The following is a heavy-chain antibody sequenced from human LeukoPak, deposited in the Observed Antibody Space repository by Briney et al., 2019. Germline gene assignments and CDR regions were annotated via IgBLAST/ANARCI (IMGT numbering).Heavy chain of an antibody. CDR3: ARAYVWGSYRAFGI. Sequence: PSETLSLTCAIYGGSFSGSYWTWIRQPPGKGLEWIGYIYHSGSTYYNPSLKSRVTISVDRSKNQFSLKLSSVTAADTAVYYCARAYVWGSYRAFGIWGQGTMVTVSS. D-gene: IGHD3-16*01. V-gene: IGHV4-30-2*01. J-gene: IGHJ3*02. CDR2: IYHSGST. CDR1: GGSFSGSY.